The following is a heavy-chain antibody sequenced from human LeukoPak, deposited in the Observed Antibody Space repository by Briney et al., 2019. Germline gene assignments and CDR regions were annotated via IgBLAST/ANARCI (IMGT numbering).Heavy chain of an antibody. CDR1: GGSISSSSYY. D-gene: IGHD3-10*01. CDR2: IDYSGST. CDR3: TRADASGLPFDY. J-gene: IGHJ4*02. Sequence: SETLSLTCTVSGGSISSSSYYWGWIRQPPGKGLEWIGSIDYSGSTYYNPSLKSRVTISVDTSKNQFSLKLSSVTAADTAVYYCTRADASGLPFDYWSQGTLVTVSS. V-gene: IGHV4-39*07.